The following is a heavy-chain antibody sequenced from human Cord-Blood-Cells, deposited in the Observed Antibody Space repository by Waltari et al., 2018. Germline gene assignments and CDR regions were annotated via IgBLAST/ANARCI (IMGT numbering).Heavy chain of an antibody. CDR3: ARRTVVTPFDY. CDR1: GASIRSTSYY. Sequence: QLQLQESGPGLVKPSETLSLTCPVSGASIRSTSYYWGWIRQPPGKGLEWIGSIYYSGSTYYNPSLKSRVTISVDTSKNQFSLKLSSVTAADTAVYYCARRTVVTPFDYWGQGTLVTVSS. J-gene: IGHJ4*02. V-gene: IGHV4-39*01. D-gene: IGHD2-21*02. CDR2: IYYSGST.